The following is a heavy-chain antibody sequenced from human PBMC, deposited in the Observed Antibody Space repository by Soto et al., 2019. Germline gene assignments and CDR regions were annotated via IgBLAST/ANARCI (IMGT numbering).Heavy chain of an antibody. J-gene: IGHJ3*02. D-gene: IGHD3-22*01. CDR1: GFTVSSNY. CDR3: GTYYYDSSGPDADDAFDI. Sequence: GSLRLSCAASGFTVSSNYMSWVRQAPGKGLEWVSVIYSGGSTYYADSVKGRFTISRDNSKNTLYLQMNSLRAEDTAVYYCGTYYYDSSGPDADDAFDIWGQGTMVTVSS. CDR2: IYSGGST. V-gene: IGHV3-53*05.